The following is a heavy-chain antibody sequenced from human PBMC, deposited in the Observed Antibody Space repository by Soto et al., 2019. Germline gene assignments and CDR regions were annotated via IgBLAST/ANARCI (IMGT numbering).Heavy chain of an antibody. Sequence: GGSLRLSCAASGFTFTRHCMNWVRQAPGRGLEWVASISSGSVSLYYADTVKGRFTISRDNARNSLYLQMNSLRAEDTAIYYCATTGAINTMGCWFAPWGQGTLLTVS. CDR2: ISSGSVSL. CDR3: ATTGAINTMGCWFAP. CDR1: GFTFTRHC. D-gene: IGHD5-12*01. J-gene: IGHJ5*02. V-gene: IGHV3-21*01.